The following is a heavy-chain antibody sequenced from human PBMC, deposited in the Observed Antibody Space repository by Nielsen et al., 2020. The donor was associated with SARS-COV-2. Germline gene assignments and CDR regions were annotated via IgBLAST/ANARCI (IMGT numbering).Heavy chain of an antibody. CDR3: TRGYYDSSGYFYYFDY. CDR1: GFTFGDYA. J-gene: IGHJ4*02. Sequence: GESLKISCTASGFTFGDYAMSWVRQAPGKGLEWVGFIRSKAYGGTTEYAASVKGRFTISRDDSKSIAYLQMNSLKTEDTAVYYCTRGYYDSSGYFYYFDYWGQGTLVTVSS. D-gene: IGHD3-22*01. V-gene: IGHV3-49*04. CDR2: IRSKAYGGTT.